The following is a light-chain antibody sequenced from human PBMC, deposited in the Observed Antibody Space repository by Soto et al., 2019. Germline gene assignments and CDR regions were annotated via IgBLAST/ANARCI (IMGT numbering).Light chain of an antibody. CDR1: PSVNGH. J-gene: IGKJ1*01. CDR2: DVS. V-gene: IGKV3-15*01. Sequence: EVVVTQSPATLSVSPGERATLSCRASPSVNGHLAWYQQKPGQTPRLLIYDVSTRANGVPARFSGRGSGTEFTLTISSLQAEDFAHYYCQQYNGSPPWTFGQGTRVEIK. CDR3: QQYNGSPPWT.